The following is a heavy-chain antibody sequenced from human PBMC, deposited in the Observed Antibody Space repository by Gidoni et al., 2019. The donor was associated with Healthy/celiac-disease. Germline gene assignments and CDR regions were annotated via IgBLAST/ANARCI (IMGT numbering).Heavy chain of an antibody. CDR2: IIGSSSYI. CDR3: ARLWGYGDSSVAGPAGV. J-gene: IGHJ6*02. Sequence: EVQLAESGGGLVKPGGSLRLSCADSGFTFSTHSMNCGCKAPGKGLEWVSSIIGSSSYIYYADSVKGRFTISRDNAKNSLYLQMNSLRAEDTAVYYCARLWGYGDSSVAGPAGVWGQGTTVTVSS. CDR1: GFTFSTHS. V-gene: IGHV3-21*01. D-gene: IGHD4-17*01.